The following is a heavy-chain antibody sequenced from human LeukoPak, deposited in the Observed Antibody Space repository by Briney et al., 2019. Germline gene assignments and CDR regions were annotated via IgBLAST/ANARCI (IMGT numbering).Heavy chain of an antibody. D-gene: IGHD2/OR15-2a*01. Sequence: PGGSLRLSCAVSGFTYSRFWMTWVRQAPGKGLEWVANIKQDGREKNYVDSVKGRFTISRDNAKNPLYLQMNSLRAEDTAVYYCARVSMGNAFDIWGQGTMVTVSS. V-gene: IGHV3-7*01. CDR1: GFTYSRFW. CDR2: IKQDGREK. J-gene: IGHJ3*02. CDR3: ARVSMGNAFDI.